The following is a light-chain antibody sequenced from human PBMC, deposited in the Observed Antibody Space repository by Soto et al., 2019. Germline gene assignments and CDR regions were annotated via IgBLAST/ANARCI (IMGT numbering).Light chain of an antibody. CDR1: QGISSY. J-gene: IGKJ1*01. CDR2: DAS. V-gene: IGKV1-27*01. Sequence: DIQMTQSPSSLSASVADRVTITCRASQGISSYLVWYQQKPGKAPNRLIYDASTLHSGVPSRFSGGGSGTDFTLTISSLQPEDVATYYCQKYNSAPWTFGQGTKVDIK. CDR3: QKYNSAPWT.